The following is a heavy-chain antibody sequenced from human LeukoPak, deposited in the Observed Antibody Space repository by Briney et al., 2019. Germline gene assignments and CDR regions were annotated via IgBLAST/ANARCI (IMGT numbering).Heavy chain of an antibody. D-gene: IGHD3-22*01. CDR3: ASTYYYDSSGYYQTFDY. Sequence: SETLSLTCTVSGGSISSGGYYWSWIRQHPGKGLEWIGYIYYSGSTYYNPSLKSRVTISVDTSKNQFSLKLSSVTAADTAVYYCASTYYYDSSGYYQTFDYGGQGTLVTVSS. CDR1: GGSISSGGYY. J-gene: IGHJ4*02. V-gene: IGHV4-31*03. CDR2: IYYSGST.